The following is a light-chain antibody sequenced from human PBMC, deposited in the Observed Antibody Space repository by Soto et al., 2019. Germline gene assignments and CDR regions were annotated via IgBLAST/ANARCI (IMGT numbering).Light chain of an antibody. Sequence: DIQMTQSPSSLSASVGDRVTITCRASQSISNYVSWYQQKPGKAPNLLIYAASTLHSGVPSRFSGSGSGTVFTLTITSLQAEDVATYYCQQGFSSLPITVGPGTKVDIK. CDR3: QQGFSSLPIT. V-gene: IGKV1-39*01. CDR2: AAS. CDR1: QSISNY. J-gene: IGKJ3*01.